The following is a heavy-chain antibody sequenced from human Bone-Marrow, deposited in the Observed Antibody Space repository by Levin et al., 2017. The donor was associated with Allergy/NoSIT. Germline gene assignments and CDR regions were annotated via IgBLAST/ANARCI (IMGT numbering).Heavy chain of an antibody. V-gene: IGHV4-30-4*01. CDR2: IYHSGTT. J-gene: IGHJ2*01. Sequence: SETLSLTCTVSGGSISSGDFYWNWIRQAPGKGLEWIGYIYHSGTTYYNPSLKSRTTISVDTSKNQFSLKLNSVTAADTAVYYCARDRAYSSSLLWYFDVWGRGTLVPVSS. CDR1: GGSISSGDFY. D-gene: IGHD6-6*01. CDR3: ARDRAYSSSLLWYFDV.